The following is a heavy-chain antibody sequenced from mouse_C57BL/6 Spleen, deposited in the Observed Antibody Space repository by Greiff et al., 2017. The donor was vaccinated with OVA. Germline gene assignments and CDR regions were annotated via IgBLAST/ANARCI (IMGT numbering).Heavy chain of an antibody. Sequence: VQLQQPGAELVMPGASVKLSCKASGYTFTSYWMHWVKQRPGQGLEWIGEIDPSDSYTNYNQKFKGKSTLTVDKSSSTAYMQLSSLTSEDSAVYYCALYDYGVDYWGQGTTLTVSS. CDR3: ALYDYGVDY. V-gene: IGHV1-69*01. CDR1: GYTFTSYW. CDR2: IDPSDSYT. J-gene: IGHJ2*01. D-gene: IGHD2-4*01.